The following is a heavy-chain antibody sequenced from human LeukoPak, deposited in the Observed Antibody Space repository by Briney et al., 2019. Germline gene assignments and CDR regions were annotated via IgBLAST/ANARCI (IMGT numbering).Heavy chain of an antibody. CDR3: AKDSHTAMVKGYFDY. J-gene: IGHJ4*02. CDR2: ISYDGSNK. V-gene: IGHV3-30*18. D-gene: IGHD5-18*01. Sequence: GGSLRLSCAASGFTFSSYGMHWVRQAPGKGLEWVAVISYDGSNKYYADSVKGRFTISRDNSKNTLYLQMNSLRAEDTAVYYCAKDSHTAMVKGYFDYWGQGTLVTVSS. CDR1: GFTFSSYG.